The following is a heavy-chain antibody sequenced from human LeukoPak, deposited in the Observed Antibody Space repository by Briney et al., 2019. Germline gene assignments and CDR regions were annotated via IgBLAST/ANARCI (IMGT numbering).Heavy chain of an antibody. CDR2: IFYSGST. Sequence: SETLSLTCTVSGGSISTSNYYWGWIRQPPGKGLEWIGNIFYSGSTYYSPSLKSRVTISLDTSRNQFSLKLTSVTAADTAVYYCARSPIISAFDIWGQGTMVTVSS. V-gene: IGHV4-39*07. CDR3: ARSPIISAFDI. J-gene: IGHJ3*02. CDR1: GGSISTSNYY.